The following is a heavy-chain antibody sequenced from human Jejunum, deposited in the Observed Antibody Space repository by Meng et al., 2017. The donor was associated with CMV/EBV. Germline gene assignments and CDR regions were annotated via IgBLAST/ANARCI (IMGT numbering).Heavy chain of an antibody. D-gene: IGHD6-13*01. CDR3: ARDSSSWYYFDY. CDR2: INSDGSTI. V-gene: IGHV3-74*01. Sequence: AGSEFTISSYCMHWVRQGPGKGLVWVTRINSDGSTISYADYVKGRFTISRDNARNTLYLQMNSLRAEDTAVYYCARDSSSWYYFDYWGQGNLVTVSS. CDR1: EFTISSYC. J-gene: IGHJ4*02.